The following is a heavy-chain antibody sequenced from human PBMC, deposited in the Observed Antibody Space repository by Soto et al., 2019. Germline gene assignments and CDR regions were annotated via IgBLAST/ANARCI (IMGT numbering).Heavy chain of an antibody. Sequence: QITLKESGPTLVKPTQTLTLTCTFSGFSLSTSGVSVACIRQPPGKALEWLAAIYWDGGNRYSPALKTRLTITKDTSKNQVVLKLTNMDPVDTATYYCPRRPDSDSFDSWGQGTLVTVSS. CDR3: PRRPDSDSFDS. CDR2: IYWDGGN. D-gene: IGHD4-4*01. V-gene: IGHV2-5*02. J-gene: IGHJ4*02. CDR1: GFSLSTSGVS.